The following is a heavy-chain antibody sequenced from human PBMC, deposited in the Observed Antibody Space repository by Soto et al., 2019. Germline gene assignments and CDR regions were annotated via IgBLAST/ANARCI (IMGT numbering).Heavy chain of an antibody. D-gene: IGHD3-9*01. V-gene: IGHV4-30-2*01. Sequence: LQLQGSGSGLVKPSQTLSLTCAVSGASISSSGYTWSWILQPPGKGMEWIGYIYHSGSTYYNPSLKSRVTISVDKSKNQFSLNLTSVTAADTAVYYCARDSGLGGFDPWGQGTLVTVSS. J-gene: IGHJ5*02. CDR1: GASISSSGYT. CDR3: ARDSGLGGFDP. CDR2: IYHSGST.